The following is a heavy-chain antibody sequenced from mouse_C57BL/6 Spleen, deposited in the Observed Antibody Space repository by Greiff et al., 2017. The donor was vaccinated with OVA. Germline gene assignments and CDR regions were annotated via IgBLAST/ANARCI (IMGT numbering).Heavy chain of an antibody. D-gene: IGHD1-1*01. Sequence: VQLQQSGPELVKPGASVKMSCTASGYTFTDYNMHWVKQSHGQSLEWIGYINPNNGGTSYNPKFKGKATLTVNKSSSTAYMELRSLTSEDSAVYYCARCYYGRGFAYWGQGTLVTVSA. J-gene: IGHJ3*01. CDR3: ARCYYGRGFAY. CDR1: GYTFTDYN. V-gene: IGHV1-22*01. CDR2: INPNNGGT.